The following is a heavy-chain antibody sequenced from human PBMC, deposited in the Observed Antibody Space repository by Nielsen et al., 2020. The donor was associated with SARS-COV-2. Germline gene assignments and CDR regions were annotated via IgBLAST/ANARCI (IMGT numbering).Heavy chain of an antibody. D-gene: IGHD1-26*01. CDR1: GFTFSSYS. V-gene: IGHV3-23*01. CDR2: ISGTGGST. CDR3: AKTYSGSYHGHFDY. J-gene: IGHJ4*02. Sequence: LNISCAASGFTFSSYSMNWVRQAPGKGLEWVLAISGTGGSTYYADYVKGRFTISRDNSKNTLYLQMNSLRAEDTAVYYCAKTYSGSYHGHFDYWGQGTLVTVSS.